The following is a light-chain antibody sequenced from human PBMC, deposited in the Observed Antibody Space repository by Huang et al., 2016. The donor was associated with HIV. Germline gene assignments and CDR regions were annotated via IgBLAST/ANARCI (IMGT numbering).Light chain of an antibody. J-gene: IGKJ1*01. CDR3: HQYYSSPQT. Sequence: DIVVTQSPGSLALSLGERAAINCTSSQSVFHSSNNKNYLSWYQLKPGQSPQLLIYWASTREFGVPDRFRGTGSGTDFTLTITSPQAEDVAVYYCHQYYSSPQTFGQGTKVEV. CDR2: WAS. V-gene: IGKV4-1*01. CDR1: QSVFHSSNNKNY.